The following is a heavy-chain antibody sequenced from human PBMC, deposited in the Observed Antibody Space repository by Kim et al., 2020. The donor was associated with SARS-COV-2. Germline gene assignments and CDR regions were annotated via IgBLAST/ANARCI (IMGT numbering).Heavy chain of an antibody. Sequence: GGSLRLSCAASGFTFSSYGMHWVRQAPGKGLEWVAVISYDGSNKYYADSVKGRFTISRDNSKNTLYLQMNSLRAEDTAVYYCAKAPRGQGYCSGGSCPLYWYCGMDLWGRGATVTVSS. J-gene: IGHJ6*02. CDR3: AKAPRGQGYCSGGSCPLYWYCGMDL. CDR2: ISYDGSNK. CDR1: GFTFSSYG. V-gene: IGHV3-30*18. D-gene: IGHD2-15*01.